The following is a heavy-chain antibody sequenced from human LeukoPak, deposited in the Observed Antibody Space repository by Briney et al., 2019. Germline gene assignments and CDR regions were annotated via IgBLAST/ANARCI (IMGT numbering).Heavy chain of an antibody. V-gene: IGHV4-59*08. Sequence: SETLSLTCTVSGGSIGSYYWSWIRQPPGKGLEWIGYIYYSGSTNYNPSLKSRVTISVDTSKNQFSLKLSSLTAADTAVYYCASLPITGSLYYGSGSFTTDYWGQGTLVTVSS. CDR1: GGSIGSYY. J-gene: IGHJ4*02. CDR2: IYYSGST. CDR3: ASLPITGSLYYGSGSFTTDY. D-gene: IGHD3-10*01.